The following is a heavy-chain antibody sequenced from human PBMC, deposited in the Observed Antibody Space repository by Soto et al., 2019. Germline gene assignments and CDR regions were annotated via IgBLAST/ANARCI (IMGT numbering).Heavy chain of an antibody. D-gene: IGHD3-3*01. Sequence: PGESLKISCKGSGYSFTSYWIGWVRQMPGKGLEWMGIIYPGDSGTRYSPSFQGQVTISADKSISTAYLQWSGLKASDTAMYYCARQATKQTYYDFWSGTVNYFDYWGQGTLVTVSS. CDR1: GYSFTSYW. J-gene: IGHJ4*02. CDR3: ARQATKQTYYDFWSGTVNYFDY. V-gene: IGHV5-51*01. CDR2: IYPGDSGT.